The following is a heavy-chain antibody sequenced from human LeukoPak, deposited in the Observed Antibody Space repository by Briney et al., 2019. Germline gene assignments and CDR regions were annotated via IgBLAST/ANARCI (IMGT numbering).Heavy chain of an antibody. Sequence: GGSLRLSCAASGFTFSSYGMHWVRQAPGKGLEWVAVISYDGSNKYYADSVKGRFTISRDNSKNTLYLQMNSLRAEDTAVYYCAKVGIGYCSSTSCYTGPPLDYWGQGTLVTVSS. CDR1: GFTFSSYG. CDR3: AKVGIGYCSSTSCYTGPPLDY. D-gene: IGHD2-2*02. CDR2: ISYDGSNK. J-gene: IGHJ4*02. V-gene: IGHV3-30*18.